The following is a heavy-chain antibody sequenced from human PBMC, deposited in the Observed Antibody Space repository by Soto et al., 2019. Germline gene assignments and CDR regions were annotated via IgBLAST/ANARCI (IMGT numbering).Heavy chain of an antibody. D-gene: IGHD1-20*01. CDR1: GFTFSSYA. J-gene: IGHJ4*02. V-gene: IGHV3-30-3*01. CDR2: ISYDGSNK. CDR3: ARDRLNNAYNNYFDY. Sequence: PGGSLRLSCAASGFTFSSYAMHWVRQAPGKGLEWVAVISYDGSNKYYADSVKGRFTISRDNSKNTLYLQMNSLRAEDTAVYYCARDRLNNAYNNYFDYWGQGIGVTVSS.